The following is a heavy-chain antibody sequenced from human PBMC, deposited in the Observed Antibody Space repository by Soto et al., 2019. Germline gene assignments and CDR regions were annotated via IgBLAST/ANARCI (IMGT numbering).Heavy chain of an antibody. CDR3: ASRGYSYGFSLGMDV. D-gene: IGHD5-18*01. Sequence: QVQLQESGPGLVKPSQTLSLTCTVSGGSISSGGYYWSWIRQHPGKGLEWIGYIYYSGSTSYNPSIKSRVTISVDTSKNQFSLKLTSVTAADTAVYYCASRGYSYGFSLGMDVWGQGTTVTVSS. V-gene: IGHV4-31*03. CDR2: IYYSGST. J-gene: IGHJ6*02. CDR1: GGSISSGGYY.